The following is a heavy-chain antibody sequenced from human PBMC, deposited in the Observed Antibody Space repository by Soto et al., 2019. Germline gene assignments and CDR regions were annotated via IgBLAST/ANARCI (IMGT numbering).Heavy chain of an antibody. CDR3: ARGGYCDNNLVDLSHYGVAA. V-gene: IGHV1-18*01. Sequence: QVQLVQSAGEMKKPGASVQVSCKASGYTFIRYGITWVRQAPGQGFEWMGWISPYDDSTIYAQKLQGRVTMTADTATRTVNLTLRSLKSDATAVYYCARGGYCDNNLVDLSHYGVAAWGQGTSVTVSS. J-gene: IGHJ6*02. D-gene: IGHD2-21*01. CDR1: GYTFIRYG. CDR2: ISPYDDST.